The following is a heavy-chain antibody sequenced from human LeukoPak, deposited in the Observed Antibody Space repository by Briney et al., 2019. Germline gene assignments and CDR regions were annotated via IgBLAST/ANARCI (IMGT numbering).Heavy chain of an antibody. D-gene: IGHD4-17*01. V-gene: IGHV4-34*01. J-gene: IGHJ4*02. CDR2: INHSGST. Sequence: SETLSLTCAAYGGSFSGYYWSWIRQPPGKGLEWIGEINHSGSTNYNPSLKSRVTISVDTSKNQFSLKLSSVTAADTAVYYCASSDYGDYGIDYWGQGTLVTVSS. CDR3: ASSDYGDYGIDY. CDR1: GGSFSGYY.